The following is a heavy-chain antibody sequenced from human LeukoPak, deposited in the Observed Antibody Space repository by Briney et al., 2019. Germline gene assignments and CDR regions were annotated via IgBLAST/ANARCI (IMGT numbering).Heavy chain of an antibody. CDR1: GGSFSGYS. Sequence: SETLSLTCAVYGGSFSGYSWSWIRQSLGKGLEWIADIIHSGSTNYNSSLKSRATISLDTSKNQFSLNLTSVTAADTAVYYCARGLTELGTAYYYYMDVWGKGTTVIVSS. CDR2: IIHSGST. V-gene: IGHV4-34*01. CDR3: ARGLTELGTAYYYYMDV. J-gene: IGHJ6*03. D-gene: IGHD7-27*01.